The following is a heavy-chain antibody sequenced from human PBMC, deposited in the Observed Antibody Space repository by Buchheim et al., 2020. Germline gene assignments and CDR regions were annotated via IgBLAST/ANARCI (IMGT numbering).Heavy chain of an antibody. J-gene: IGHJ5*02. CDR3: AKEVSGPHWFDP. V-gene: IGHV3-30*18. D-gene: IGHD5/OR15-5a*01. CDR1: GFTFSSYG. Sequence: QVQLVESGGGVVQPGRSLRLSCAASGFTFSSYGMSWVRQAPGKGLEWVAVISYDGSNKYYADSVKGRFTISRDNSKNTLYLQMNSRRAEDTAVYYWAKEVSGPHWFDPWGQGTL. CDR2: ISYDGSNK.